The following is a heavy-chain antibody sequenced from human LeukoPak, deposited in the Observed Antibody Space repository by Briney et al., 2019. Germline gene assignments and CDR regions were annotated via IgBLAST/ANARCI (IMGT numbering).Heavy chain of an antibody. V-gene: IGHV1-69*04. CDR2: IIPIFGIA. Sequence: EASVKVYCKASGGTFSSYAISWERQAPGQGLEWMGRIIPIFGIANYAQKFQGRVTITADKSTSTAYMELSSLRSEDTAVYYCARDSIMTNRYYFDYWGQGTLVTVSS. D-gene: IGHD1-14*01. J-gene: IGHJ4*02. CDR3: ARDSIMTNRYYFDY. CDR1: GGTFSSYA.